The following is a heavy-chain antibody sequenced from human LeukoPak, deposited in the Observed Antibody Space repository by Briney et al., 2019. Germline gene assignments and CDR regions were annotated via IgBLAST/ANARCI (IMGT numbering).Heavy chain of an antibody. J-gene: IGHJ4*02. CDR2: ISAYNGNT. V-gene: IGHV1-18*01. Sequence: GASVKVSCKASGYTFTSYGISWVRQAPGQGLEWMGWISAYNGNTNYAQKLQGRVTMTTDTSTSTAYMELRSLRSDDTAVYYCARDFAGGSPTYYDFWSGYSAYYFDYWGQGTLVTVSS. CDR1: GYTFTSYG. D-gene: IGHD3-3*01. CDR3: ARDFAGGSPTYYDFWSGYSAYYFDY.